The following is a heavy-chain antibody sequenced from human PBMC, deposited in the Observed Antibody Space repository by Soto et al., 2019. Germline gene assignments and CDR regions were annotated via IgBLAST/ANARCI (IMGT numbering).Heavy chain of an antibody. V-gene: IGHV4-34*01. CDR1: GGSFSGYY. Sequence: QVQLQQWGAGLLKPSETLSLTCAVYGGSFSGYYWSWIRQPPGKGLEWLGEINHSGSTNYNPSLNSAVSTSVQACMNQFSVMLSSVTAADTAVYYCAIGGGYCSSGSCYSYYYYYDMDVWGKWTTVTVCS. CDR2: INHSGST. J-gene: IGHJ6*03. CDR3: AIGGGYCSSGSCYSYYYYYDMDV. D-gene: IGHD2-15*01.